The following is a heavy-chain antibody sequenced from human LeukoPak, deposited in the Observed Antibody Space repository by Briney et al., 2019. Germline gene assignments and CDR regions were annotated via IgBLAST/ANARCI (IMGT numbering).Heavy chain of an antibody. CDR3: ARGPYSSGWYESAYFDY. CDR1: GFTFSSYA. J-gene: IGHJ4*02. CDR2: ISYDGSNK. V-gene: IGHV3-30-3*01. D-gene: IGHD6-19*01. Sequence: GRSLRLSCAASGFTFSSYAMHWVRQAPGKGLEWVAVISYDGSNKYYADSVKGRFTISRDNSKNTLYLQMNSLRAEDTAVYYCARGPYSSGWYESAYFDYWGQGTLVTVSS.